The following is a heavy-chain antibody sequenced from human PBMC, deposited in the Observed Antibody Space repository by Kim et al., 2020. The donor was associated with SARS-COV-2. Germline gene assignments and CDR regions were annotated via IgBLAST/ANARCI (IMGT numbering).Heavy chain of an antibody. CDR3: ARDSYYDFCSGEGNAFDI. CDR2: ISAYNGNT. D-gene: IGHD3-3*01. Sequence: ASVKVSCKASGYTFTSYGISWVRQAPGQGLEWMGWISAYNGNTNYAQKLQGRVTMTTDTSTSTAYMELRSLRSDDTAVYYCARDSYYDFCSGEGNAFDIWGQGTMVTVSS. CDR1: GYTFTSYG. J-gene: IGHJ3*02. V-gene: IGHV1-18*01.